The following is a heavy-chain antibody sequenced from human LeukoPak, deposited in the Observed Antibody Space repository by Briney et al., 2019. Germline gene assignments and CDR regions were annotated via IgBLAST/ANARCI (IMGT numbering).Heavy chain of an antibody. CDR2: IIPIFGTA. Sequence: SVKVSCKASGGTFSSYAISWVRQAPGQGLEWMGGIIPIFGTANYAQKFQGRVTITADKSTNTAHMELNRLESGDTAVYYCTREGVYAPDPSSYHRAPFDIWGQGTVVIVSS. V-gene: IGHV1-69*06. D-gene: IGHD3-16*02. J-gene: IGHJ3*02. CDR1: GGTFSSYA. CDR3: TREGVYAPDPSSYHRAPFDI.